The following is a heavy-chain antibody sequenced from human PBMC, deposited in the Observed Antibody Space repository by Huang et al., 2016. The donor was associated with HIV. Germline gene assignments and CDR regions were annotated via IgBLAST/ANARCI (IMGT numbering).Heavy chain of an antibody. CDR2: IRGCVVGK. V-gene: IGHV3-23*01. D-gene: IGHD5-18*01. J-gene: IGHJ3*01. CDR1: GFTFSTYA. CDR3: AKGGGASPRLHAFDV. Sequence: EVQLLESGGGLVQPGGSLRLSCGDSGFTFSTYAMSWVRQAPGTGLEWVSGIRGCVVGKYYADSVKGRFTISRDNSNNTLYLQMNSLRVEDTAVYYCAKGGGASPRLHAFDVWGQGTMVTVSS.